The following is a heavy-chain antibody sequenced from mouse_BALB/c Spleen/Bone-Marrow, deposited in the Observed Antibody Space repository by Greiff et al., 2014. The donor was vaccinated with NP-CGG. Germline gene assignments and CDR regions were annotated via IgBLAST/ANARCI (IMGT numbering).Heavy chain of an antibody. D-gene: IGHD2-14*01. Sequence: VQLKESGGDLVQPGGSRKLSCAASGFTFSAFGMHWVRQAPERGLEWVAYIISGSNTIYYSDKVKGRCTISRDNPKNTLFLQMTSLRSEDTAMYYCARSRYDVGWFAYWGQGTLVTVSA. CDR1: GFTFSAFG. J-gene: IGHJ3*01. CDR2: IISGSNTI. V-gene: IGHV5-17*02. CDR3: ARSRYDVGWFAY.